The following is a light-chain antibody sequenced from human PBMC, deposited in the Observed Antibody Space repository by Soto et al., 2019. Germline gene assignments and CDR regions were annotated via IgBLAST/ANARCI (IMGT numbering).Light chain of an antibody. CDR2: DVS. CDR1: SGDVGGYNY. V-gene: IGLV2-14*01. Sequence: QSALTQPAPVSGSPGQSITISCTGTSGDVGGYNYVSWYQQHPGKAPKLMIYDVSNRPSGVSNRFSGSKSGNTASLTISGLQAEDEADYYCSSYTSSSTLMVFGGGTKLTVL. CDR3: SSYTSSSTLMV. J-gene: IGLJ2*01.